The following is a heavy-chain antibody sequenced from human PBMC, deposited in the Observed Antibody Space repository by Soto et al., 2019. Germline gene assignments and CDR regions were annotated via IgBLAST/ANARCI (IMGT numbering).Heavy chain of an antibody. CDR3: GRVNPRYYDSSGYSGFFFDY. Sequence: ASVKVSCKASGYTFTSYGISWVRQAPGQGLEWMGWISAYNGNTNYAQKLQGRVTMTTDTSTSTAYMELRSLRSDDTAVYYCGRVNPRYYDSSGYSGFFFDYWGQGTLVTVSS. D-gene: IGHD3-22*01. CDR1: GYTFTSYG. CDR2: ISAYNGNT. V-gene: IGHV1-18*01. J-gene: IGHJ4*02.